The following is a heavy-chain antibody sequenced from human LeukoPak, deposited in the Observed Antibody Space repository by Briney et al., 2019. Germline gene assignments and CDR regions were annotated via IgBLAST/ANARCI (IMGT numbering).Heavy chain of an antibody. CDR1: GFTFSTYW. J-gene: IGHJ4*02. V-gene: IGHV3-7*04. Sequence: GRSLRLSCAASGFTFSTYWMSWVRQAPGKGLEWVANINQDGSEKYYVDSVKGRFTISRDNAKNSLYLHMNSLRTEDTAVYYCARALTTVTDYWGQGTLVTVSS. D-gene: IGHD4-17*01. CDR2: INQDGSEK. CDR3: ARALTTVTDY.